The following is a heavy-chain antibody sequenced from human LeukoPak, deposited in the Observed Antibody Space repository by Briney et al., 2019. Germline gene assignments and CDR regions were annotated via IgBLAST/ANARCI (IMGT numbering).Heavy chain of an antibody. CDR1: GFTFSSYA. CDR3: AKYSSSWYERVPLGFDP. D-gene: IGHD6-13*01. J-gene: IGHJ5*02. V-gene: IGHV3-23*01. CDR2: ISGSGGST. Sequence: GGSLRLSCAASGFTFSSYAMSWVRQAPGKGLEWVSAISGSGGSTYYADSVKGRFTISRDNSKNTLYLQMNSLRAEDTAVYYCAKYSSSWYERVPLGFDPWGQGTLVTVSS.